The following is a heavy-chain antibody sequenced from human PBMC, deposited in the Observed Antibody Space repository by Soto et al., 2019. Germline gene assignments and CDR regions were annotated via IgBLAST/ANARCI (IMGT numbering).Heavy chain of an antibody. J-gene: IGHJ4*02. Sequence: QVQLQEAVPRLVKPSQTLSLTCSVSRASISSGGFYWSWIRQRPGKGLEWVGHIFYSGNTYYNPSLKSRVAISMDASENQFSLELIAVTAADTAVYYCARADSMLRAVTFKYWGPGTLVTVSA. CDR1: RASISSGGFY. CDR3: ARADSMLRAVTFKY. D-gene: IGHD3-10*01. V-gene: IGHV4-31*03. CDR2: IFYSGNT.